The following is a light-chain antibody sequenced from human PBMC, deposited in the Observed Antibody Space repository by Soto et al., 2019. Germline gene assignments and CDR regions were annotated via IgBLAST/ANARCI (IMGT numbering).Light chain of an antibody. CDR2: AAS. Sequence: EMVLTQSPGTLSLSPGERATLSCRASQSVSSYYLAWYQQKPGQAPRLRIYAASSRATGSPDRFSGGGSGTDFTLTISRLEPEDIAVYYCQQCGSSPWTFGQGTKVDIK. CDR3: QQCGSSPWT. J-gene: IGKJ1*01. CDR1: QSVSSYY. V-gene: IGKV3-20*01.